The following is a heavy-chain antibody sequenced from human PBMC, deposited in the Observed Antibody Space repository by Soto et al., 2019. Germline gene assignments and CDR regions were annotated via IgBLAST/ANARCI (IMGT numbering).Heavy chain of an antibody. CDR3: ARYAGYSSGWHLSDY. D-gene: IGHD6-19*01. J-gene: IGHJ4*02. CDR1: GYTFTSYG. Sequence: QVRLVQSGAEVKKPGASVKVSCKASGYTFTSYGISWVRQAPGQGLEWMGWISAYNGNTNYAQKLQGRVTMTTDTSATTAYRELRSLRSDDTAVYNCARYAGYSSGWHLSDYWGQGNLVTVSS. V-gene: IGHV1-18*01. CDR2: ISAYNGNT.